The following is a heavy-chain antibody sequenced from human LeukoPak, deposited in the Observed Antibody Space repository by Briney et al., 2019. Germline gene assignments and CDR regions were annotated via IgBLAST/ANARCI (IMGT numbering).Heavy chain of an antibody. CDR3: ARQNWVIDY. D-gene: IGHD7-27*01. V-gene: IGHV4-59*08. CDR1: GGSISSYY. CDR2: IYYSGST. Sequence: ETSETLSLTCTVSGGSISSYYWSWIRQPPGKGLEWIGYIYYSGSTNYNPSLKSRVTISVDTSKNQFSLKLSSVTAADTAVYYCARQNWVIDYWGQGTLVTVSS. J-gene: IGHJ4*02.